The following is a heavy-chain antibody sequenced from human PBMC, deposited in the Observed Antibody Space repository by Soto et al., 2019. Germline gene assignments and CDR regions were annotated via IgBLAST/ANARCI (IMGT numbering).Heavy chain of an antibody. J-gene: IGHJ6*02. CDR2: IVVGSGNT. D-gene: IGHD2-2*01. V-gene: IGHV1-58*02. CDR3: AAEDIVVVPAAPGESYYYYYGMDV. CDR1: GFTFTSSA. Sequence: SVKVSCKASGFTFTSSAIQWVRQARGQRLEWIGWIVVGSGNTNYAQKFQERVIITRDMSTSTAYMELSSLRSEDTAVYYCAAEDIVVVPAAPGESYYYYYGMDVWGQGTTVTVSS.